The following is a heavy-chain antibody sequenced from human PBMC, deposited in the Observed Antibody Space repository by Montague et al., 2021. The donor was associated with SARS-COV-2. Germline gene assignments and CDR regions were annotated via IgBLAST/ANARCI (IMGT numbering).Heavy chain of an antibody. CDR3: ARQVPLFSWFDH. Sequence: SETLSLTCTVSGGSISSSSYYWGWIRQPPGKGLEWIGRIYYSGSTYYNPSLKSRATISVDTSKNQFSLKLSSVTAADTAVYYCARQVPLFSWFDHWGQGTLVTVSS. V-gene: IGHV4-39*01. D-gene: IGHD2-2*01. J-gene: IGHJ5*02. CDR1: GGSISSSSYY. CDR2: IYYSGST.